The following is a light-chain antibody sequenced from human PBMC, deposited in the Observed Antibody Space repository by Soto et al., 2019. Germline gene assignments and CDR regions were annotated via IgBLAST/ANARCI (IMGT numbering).Light chain of an antibody. Sequence: LSASVGDTVTITCRASERIGRWLAWYQQKPGKAPNLLIFDGSTLESGVPSRFSGVGSGTEFTLTISDLHPDDSATYYCQQYNFYSPFTFGRGTKVDIK. CDR2: DGS. CDR3: QQYNFYSPFT. CDR1: ERIGRW. V-gene: IGKV1-5*01. J-gene: IGKJ2*01.